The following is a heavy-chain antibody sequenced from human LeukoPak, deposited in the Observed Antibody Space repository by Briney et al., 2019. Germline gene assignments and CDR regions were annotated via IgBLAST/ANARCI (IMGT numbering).Heavy chain of an antibody. V-gene: IGHV3-7*01. Sequence: GGSLRLSCAASGFTFSSYWMSWVRQASGKGLEWVANIKQDGSEKYYVDSVKGRFTISRDNAKISLYLQMNSLRAEDTAVYYCARANYYDSSGYYSYVPHDYWGQGTLVTVSS. D-gene: IGHD3-22*01. CDR3: ARANYYDSSGYYSYVPHDY. CDR2: IKQDGSEK. J-gene: IGHJ4*02. CDR1: GFTFSSYW.